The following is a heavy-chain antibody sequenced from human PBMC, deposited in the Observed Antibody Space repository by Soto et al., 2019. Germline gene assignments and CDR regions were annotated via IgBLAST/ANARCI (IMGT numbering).Heavy chain of an antibody. Sequence: GGSLRLSCAASGFTFSSYWMHWVRQVPGKGLVWMSRINGDGSSTSYADSVKGRFTISRDNAKNTLYLQMNSLRAEDTALYYCALLLSSGSLSDYWGQGTLVTVSS. CDR3: ALLLSSGSLSDY. J-gene: IGHJ4*02. CDR1: GFTFSSYW. CDR2: INGDGSST. D-gene: IGHD6-19*01. V-gene: IGHV3-74*01.